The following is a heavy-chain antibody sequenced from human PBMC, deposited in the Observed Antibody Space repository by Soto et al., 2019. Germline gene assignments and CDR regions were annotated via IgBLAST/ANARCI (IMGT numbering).Heavy chain of an antibody. J-gene: IGHJ4*02. D-gene: IGHD3-22*01. CDR1: GFPFSNSW. V-gene: IGHV3-15*07. CDR2: IKSKTDGGTT. CDR3: TYYFDGSGYY. Sequence: PGGFLRLSCAVSGFPFSNSWMNWVRQAPGKGLEWVGRIKSKTDGGTTDYAAPVKSRFTISRDDSKNTLFLQMNSLKTEDTAVYYCTYYFDGSGYYWGQGALVTVSS.